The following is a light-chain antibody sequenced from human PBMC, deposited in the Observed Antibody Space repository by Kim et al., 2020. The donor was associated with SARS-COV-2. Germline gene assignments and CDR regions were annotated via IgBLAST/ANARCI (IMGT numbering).Light chain of an antibody. CDR1: RRVFHRPNNKND. CDR3: QQYYNTPWT. J-gene: IGKJ1*01. Sequence: DHSNRQSSRRVFHRPNNKNDLAWYPQKLGQHPKLLIYRASTRESGVPDRFSGSGSGTDFTLNSSSLEAEDLAVYYCQQYYNTPWTFGQGTKVDIK. V-gene: IGKV4-1*01. CDR2: RAS.